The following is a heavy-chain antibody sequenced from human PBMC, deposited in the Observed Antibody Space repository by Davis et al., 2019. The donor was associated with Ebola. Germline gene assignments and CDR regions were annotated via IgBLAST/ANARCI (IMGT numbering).Heavy chain of an antibody. Sequence: SETLSLTCTVSGGSISNYYWSWIRQPPRKGLEWIGYIYYSGSTNYNPSLKSRVTISVDTSKNQFSLKLSSVTAADTAVYYCARDNTAMVSYYGMDVWGKGTTVTVSS. CDR2: IYYSGST. J-gene: IGHJ6*04. CDR1: GGSISNYY. V-gene: IGHV4-59*01. CDR3: ARDNTAMVSYYGMDV. D-gene: IGHD5-18*01.